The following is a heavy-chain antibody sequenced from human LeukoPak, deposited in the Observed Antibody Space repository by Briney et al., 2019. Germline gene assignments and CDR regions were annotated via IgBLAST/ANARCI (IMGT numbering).Heavy chain of an antibody. CDR1: GFTFSDYW. Sequence: GGSLRLSCVASGFTFSDYWMHWVRQAPGKGLVWVSRINGDGSSTIYADSVKGRFTISRDNAKNTVYPQMNSLRAEDTAVYYCAKDKDIVLQGMDVWGQGTTVTVSS. J-gene: IGHJ6*02. D-gene: IGHD2-15*01. V-gene: IGHV3-74*01. CDR2: INGDGSST. CDR3: AKDKDIVLQGMDV.